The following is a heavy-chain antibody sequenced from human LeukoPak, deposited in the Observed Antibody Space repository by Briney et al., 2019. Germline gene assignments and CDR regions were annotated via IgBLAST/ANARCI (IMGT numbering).Heavy chain of an antibody. CDR1: GFSLSTTGVR. CDR2: IDWDDDK. J-gene: IGHJ5*02. CDR3: ARISALGDVIWLDP. Sequence: SGPALVKPTQTLTLTCSFSGFSLSTTGVRVSWIRQPPGKALESLARIDWDDDKFYSASLRTRLTISKDTSKNQVVLTMTNMDPVDTATYYCARISALGDVIWLDPWGQGILVTVSS. V-gene: IGHV2-70*04. D-gene: IGHD6-13*01.